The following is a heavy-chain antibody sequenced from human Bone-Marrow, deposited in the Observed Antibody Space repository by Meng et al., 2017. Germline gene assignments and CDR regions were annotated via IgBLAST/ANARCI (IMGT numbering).Heavy chain of an antibody. CDR3: ARDPSYDSSGFAYPDAFEM. CDR1: GDSFTSSSYY. CDR2: IRYSGTT. Sequence: SETLSLTCTVSGDSFTSSSYYWGWIRQPPGKGLEWIGSIRYSGTTYYNPSLKSRVTISEDTSKNQFSLNLSSVTAADTAVYYCARDPSYDSSGFAYPDAFEMWGQGTRVTVSS. D-gene: IGHD3-22*01. J-gene: IGHJ3*02. V-gene: IGHV4-39*07.